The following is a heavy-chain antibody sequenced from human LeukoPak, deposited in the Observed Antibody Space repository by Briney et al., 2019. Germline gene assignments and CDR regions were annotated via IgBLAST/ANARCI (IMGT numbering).Heavy chain of an antibody. V-gene: IGHV1-2*02. CDR2: INPNSGGT. J-gene: IGHJ6*03. CDR3: ARVTYYYYYMDV. Sequence: ASVKVSCKASGYTFTGYYMHWVRQAPGQGLGWMGWINPNSGGTNYAQMFQGRVTMTRDTSISTAYMELSRLRSDDTAVYYCARVTYYYYYMDVWGKGTTVTVSS. CDR1: GYTFTGYY.